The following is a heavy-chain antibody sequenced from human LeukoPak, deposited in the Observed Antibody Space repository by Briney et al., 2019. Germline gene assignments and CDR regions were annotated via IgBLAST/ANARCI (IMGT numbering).Heavy chain of an antibody. Sequence: GGSLGLSCTASGFSFSVHWMHWARHLPGKGLVWVSRISPTGSTTSYADSVKGRFTVSRDNAKNTLYLQVNNLRAEDTAVYYCARGPNSNWSGLDFWGQGTLLTVSS. CDR2: ISPTGSTT. CDR3: ARGPNSNWSGLDF. J-gene: IGHJ4*02. V-gene: IGHV3-74*01. D-gene: IGHD6-6*01. CDR1: GFSFSVHW.